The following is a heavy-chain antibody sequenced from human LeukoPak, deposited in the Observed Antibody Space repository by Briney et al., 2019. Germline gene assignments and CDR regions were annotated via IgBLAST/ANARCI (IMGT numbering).Heavy chain of an antibody. Sequence: PSQTLSLTCTVSGASISSGGYYWSWIRQPAGKGLEWIGRIYTSGSTNYNPSLKSRVTMSVDTSKNQFSLKLSSVTAADTAVYYCARDGGIAAAGLKLGINWFDPWGQGTLVTVSS. CDR2: IYTSGST. D-gene: IGHD6-13*01. J-gene: IGHJ5*02. CDR1: GASISSGGYY. V-gene: IGHV4-61*02. CDR3: ARDGGIAAAGLKLGINWFDP.